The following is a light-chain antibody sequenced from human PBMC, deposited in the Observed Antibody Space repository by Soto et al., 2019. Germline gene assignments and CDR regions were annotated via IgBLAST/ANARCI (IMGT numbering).Light chain of an antibody. Sequence: IVLTQSPCTLSLSLGERAPLSCRASQSVINSYLAWYQQKPGQAPRLLLYDASNRAAGIPARFSGSGSGTDFTLTISSLEPEDFAIYYCQQRQYWPPITFGQGTRLEIK. CDR2: DAS. CDR3: QQRQYWPPIT. V-gene: IGKV3-11*01. J-gene: IGKJ5*01. CDR1: QSVINSY.